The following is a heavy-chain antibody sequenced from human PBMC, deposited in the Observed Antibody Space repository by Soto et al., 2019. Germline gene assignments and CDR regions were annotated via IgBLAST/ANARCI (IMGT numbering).Heavy chain of an antibody. Sequence: AESLTTFCTVPGYSFSTYCIAWVLQMTGKGPEWTGIIYPGDSDTRYSPAFQGQVTISADTSTKTAYLQWSSLKASDTAIYYCARVPQFIWFGALTYRAYYFNYWGPGTMVTVSS. V-gene: IGHV5-51*01. CDR1: GYSFSTYC. D-gene: IGHD3-10*01. CDR3: ARVPQFIWFGALTYRAYYFNY. CDR2: IYPGDSDT. J-gene: IGHJ4*02.